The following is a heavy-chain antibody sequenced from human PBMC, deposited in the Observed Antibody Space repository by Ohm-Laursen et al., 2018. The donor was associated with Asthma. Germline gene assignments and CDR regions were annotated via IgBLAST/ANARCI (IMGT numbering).Heavy chain of an antibody. CDR2: INPLGYEK. V-gene: IGHV3-7*01. D-gene: IGHD1-26*01. CDR1: GVAFTDSC. Sequence: SLRLSCSATGVAFTDSCMSWVRQLPGGSLEWVAKINPLGYEKYYMDSVRGRFTVSRDNAKNSLYLEMSSLRVEDTAVYYCVTDAWWSYVHWGLGTLVTVSS. CDR3: VTDAWWSYVH. J-gene: IGHJ4*02.